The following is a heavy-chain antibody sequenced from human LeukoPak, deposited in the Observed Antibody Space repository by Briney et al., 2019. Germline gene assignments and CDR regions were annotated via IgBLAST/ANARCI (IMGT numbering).Heavy chain of an antibody. V-gene: IGHV3-23*01. CDR2: ITDSGGST. Sequence: GGFLRLSCAASGFTFSRYDMSWVRQAPGKGQEWVSAITDSGGSTYYADSVRGRFTISRDASKTTLYLLMNSLRAEDTAVYYCAKEDTLTTVYFDYWGQGTPVTVSS. CDR3: AKEDTLTTVYFDY. J-gene: IGHJ4*02. CDR1: GFTFSRYD. D-gene: IGHD4-17*01.